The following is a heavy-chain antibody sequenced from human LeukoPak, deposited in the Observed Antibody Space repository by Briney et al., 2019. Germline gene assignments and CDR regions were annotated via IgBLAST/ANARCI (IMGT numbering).Heavy chain of an antibody. CDR1: GFTFSDYW. CDR3: ARYCSSTSRPLPYAS. J-gene: IGHJ5*02. V-gene: IGHV3-7*01. CDR2: IKQDGSEK. Sequence: GGSLRLSCAASGFTFSDYWMSWVRQAPGRGLEWVANIKQDGSEKYYVDSVKGRFTISRDNAKRSLYLQMSSLRAEDTAVYYCARYCSSTSRPLPYASWLQATLVTV. D-gene: IGHD2-2*01.